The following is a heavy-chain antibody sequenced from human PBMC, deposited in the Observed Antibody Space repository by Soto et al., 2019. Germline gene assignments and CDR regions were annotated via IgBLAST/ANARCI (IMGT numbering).Heavy chain of an antibody. D-gene: IGHD2-15*01. CDR3: ARALPPRGYCSGGSCYSSAFDI. CDR1: GGSISSYY. J-gene: IGHJ3*02. CDR2: IYYSGST. Sequence: SETLSLTCTVSGGSISSYYWSWIRPPPGKGLEWIGYIYYSGSTNYNPSLKSRVTISVDTSKNQFSLKLSSVTAADTAVYYCARALPPRGYCSGGSCYSSAFDIWGQGTMVT. V-gene: IGHV4-59*01.